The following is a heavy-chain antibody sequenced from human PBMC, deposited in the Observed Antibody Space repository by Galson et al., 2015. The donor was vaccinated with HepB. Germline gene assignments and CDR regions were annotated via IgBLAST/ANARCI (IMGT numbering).Heavy chain of an antibody. CDR2: TSSSGGST. J-gene: IGHJ4*02. CDR1: GFSFSNIA. V-gene: IGHV3-23*01. CDR3: AKSVVRGYKFEEDY. D-gene: IGHD5-18*01. Sequence: SLRLSCAASGFSFSNIAMSWLRQAPGKGLEWVASTSSSGGSTQYADSVRDRFTISRDNSKNTLYLQMNSLTAEDTAVYYCAKSVVRGYKFEEDYWGQGTLVTVSS.